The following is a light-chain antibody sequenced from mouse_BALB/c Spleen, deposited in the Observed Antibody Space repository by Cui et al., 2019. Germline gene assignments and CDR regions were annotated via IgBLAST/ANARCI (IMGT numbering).Light chain of an antibody. V-gene: IGKV4-55*01. CDR2: DTS. Sequence: QIVLTQSPAIMSASPGEKVTMTCSASSSVSYVYWYQQKTGSSPRLLIYDTSNLASGVPVRFGGSGSGTSYSLTISRMEAEDAATYYCQQWSSYPFTFGSGTKLEIK. J-gene: IGKJ4*01. CDR1: SSVSY. CDR3: QQWSSYPFT.